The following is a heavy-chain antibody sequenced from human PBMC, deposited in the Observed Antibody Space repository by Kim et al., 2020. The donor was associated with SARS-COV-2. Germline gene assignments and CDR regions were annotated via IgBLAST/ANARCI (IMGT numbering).Heavy chain of an antibody. D-gene: IGHD2-21*02. Sequence: RSIPSFEGQVTFSADKSISTAYLQWSSLKASDTAIYYCARPATASDYFDYWGQGTLVTVSS. CDR3: ARPATASDYFDY. J-gene: IGHJ4*02. V-gene: IGHV5-51*01.